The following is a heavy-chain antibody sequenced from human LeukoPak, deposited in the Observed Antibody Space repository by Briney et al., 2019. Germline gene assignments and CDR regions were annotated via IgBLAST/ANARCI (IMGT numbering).Heavy chain of an antibody. V-gene: IGHV6-1*01. D-gene: IGHD1-1*01. J-gene: IGHJ3*02. CDR2: TYYRSKWYN. CDR1: GDSVSSNSAA. Sequence: SQTLSLTCAISGDSVSSNSAAWNWIRQSPSRGLEWLGRTYYRSKWYNDYAVSVKSRITINPDTSKNQFSLQLNSVTPEDTAVYYCAGNGGLEVSSLEGDAFDIWGQGTMVTVSS. CDR3: AGNGGLEVSSLEGDAFDI.